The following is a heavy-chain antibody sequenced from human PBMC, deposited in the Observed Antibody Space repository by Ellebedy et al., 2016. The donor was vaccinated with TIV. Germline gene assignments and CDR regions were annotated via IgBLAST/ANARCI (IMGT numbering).Heavy chain of an antibody. Sequence: GASLKISCKGSGYSFTSYWISWVRQMPGRGLECMGRIDPSASYVNYGPSFQGHVTISTDKSISTAYLQWSSLKASDTAIYYCARERGTGESLTWGQGTLVTVSS. D-gene: IGHD7-27*01. CDR3: ARERGTGESLT. CDR1: GYSFTSYW. V-gene: IGHV5-10-1*01. CDR2: IDPSASYV. J-gene: IGHJ5*02.